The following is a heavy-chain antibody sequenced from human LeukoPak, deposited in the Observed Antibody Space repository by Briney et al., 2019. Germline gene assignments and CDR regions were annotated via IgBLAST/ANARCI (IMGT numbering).Heavy chain of an antibody. CDR1: DDSISSGGSY. V-gene: IGHV4-31*03. J-gene: IGHJ6*02. CDR3: ARAGLEDYCAMAV. CDR2: IYYSGAT. Sequence: PSGTLSLTCTVSDDSISSGGSYWSWIRQHPGKGLEWIGYIYYSGATHYNPSLKSRVTISVDTSRNQFSLKLSSVTAADTAVYYCARAGLEDYCAMAVWGQGTTVTVSS.